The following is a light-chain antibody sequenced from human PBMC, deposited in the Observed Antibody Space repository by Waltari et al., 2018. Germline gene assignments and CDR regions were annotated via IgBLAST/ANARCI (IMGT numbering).Light chain of an antibody. CDR2: GKN. V-gene: IGLV3-19*01. Sequence: SSELTQDPAVSVALGQTVRITCQGDSLRSYYASWYQQKPGQAPVIVMYGKNNRPSGIPDRFSGSSSGNTASLTITGAQAEDEADYYCNSRDSSGNSYVFGTGTKVTVL. J-gene: IGLJ1*01. CDR1: SLRSYY. CDR3: NSRDSSGNSYV.